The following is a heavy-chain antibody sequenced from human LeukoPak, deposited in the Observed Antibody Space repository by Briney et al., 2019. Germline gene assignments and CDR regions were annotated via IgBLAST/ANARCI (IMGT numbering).Heavy chain of an antibody. CDR3: AREEWWFDA. Sequence: PGGSLRLSCAASGFTFSSYAMSWVRQAPGKGLEWVANIKEDGSEKYYVDSVKGRFTISRDNAKNSVYLQMNSLRVEDTAVYYCAREEWWFDAWGQGTLVTVSS. CDR1: GFTFSSYA. D-gene: IGHD2-8*01. CDR2: IKEDGSEK. V-gene: IGHV3-7*01. J-gene: IGHJ5*02.